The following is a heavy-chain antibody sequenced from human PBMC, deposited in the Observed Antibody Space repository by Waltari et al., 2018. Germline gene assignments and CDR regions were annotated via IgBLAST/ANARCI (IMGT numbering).Heavy chain of an antibody. J-gene: IGHJ4*02. Sequence: EVQLVESGGGLVQPGGSLRLSCAASGFTFSSYWMSWVRQAPGKGLEWVANIKQDGSEKYYVDSVKGRFTISRDNAKNSLYLQMNSLRAEDTAVYYCARGEYYYDSSGYLDYWGQGTLVTVSS. CDR3: ARGEYYYDSSGYLDY. D-gene: IGHD3-22*01. V-gene: IGHV3-7*01. CDR1: GFTFSSYW. CDR2: IKQDGSEK.